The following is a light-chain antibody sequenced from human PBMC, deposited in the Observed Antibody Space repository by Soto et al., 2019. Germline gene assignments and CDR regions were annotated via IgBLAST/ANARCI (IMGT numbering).Light chain of an antibody. CDR2: LVS. CDR1: QSLLHSNGYNY. J-gene: IGKJ1*01. CDR3: MQALQTPRT. V-gene: IGKV2-28*01. Sequence: DSVMTQSPLSLPVTPGAPASISCRSSQSLLHSNGYNYLDRYLQKPGQSPQLLIYLVSNRASGVPDRFSGSGSGTDFTLKISRVEAEDVAVYYCMQALQTPRTFGHGTKVEIK.